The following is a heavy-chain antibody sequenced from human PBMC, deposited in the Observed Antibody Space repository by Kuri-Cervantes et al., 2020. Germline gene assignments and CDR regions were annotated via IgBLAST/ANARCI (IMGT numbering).Heavy chain of an antibody. CDR3: ARELEGYPYGMDV. D-gene: IGHD3-3*01. CDR1: GFTFSSYA. J-gene: IGHJ6*02. Sequence: GGSLRLSCAASGFTFSSYAMSWVRQAPGKGLEWVSAISGSGGSTYYADSVKGRFTISRDNSRNTLYLQMNSLRAEDTAVYYCARELEGYPYGMDVWGQGTTVTVSS. CDR2: ISGSGGST. V-gene: IGHV3-23*01.